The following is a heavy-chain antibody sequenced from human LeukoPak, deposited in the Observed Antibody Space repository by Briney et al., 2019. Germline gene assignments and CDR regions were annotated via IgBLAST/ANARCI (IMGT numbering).Heavy chain of an antibody. D-gene: IGHD3-3*01. CDR3: ATDRGWRTSGYYLYYFEY. Sequence: GGSLRLSCAASGFIFTNYFMSWVRQAPGKGLEWVASIKHDGSEKYYVDSVRGRFTISRDNTMNSLYLQMSNLRAEETAVYYCATDRGWRTSGYYLYYFEYWGQGTLVTYSS. CDR2: IKHDGSEK. J-gene: IGHJ4*02. V-gene: IGHV3-7*01. CDR1: GFIFTNYF.